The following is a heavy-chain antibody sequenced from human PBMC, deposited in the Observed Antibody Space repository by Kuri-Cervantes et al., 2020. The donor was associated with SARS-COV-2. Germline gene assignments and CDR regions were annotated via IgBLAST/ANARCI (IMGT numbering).Heavy chain of an antibody. Sequence: SVKVSCKASGGTFSSYAIRWVRQVPGQGLEWMGGIIPIFGTANYAQKFQGRVTMTRDTSISTAYMELSRLRSDDTAVYYCARDDTTSIAARFDYWGQGTLVTVSS. CDR3: ARDDTTSIAARFDY. CDR1: GGTFSSYA. J-gene: IGHJ4*02. D-gene: IGHD6-6*01. CDR2: IIPIFGTA. V-gene: IGHV1-69*05.